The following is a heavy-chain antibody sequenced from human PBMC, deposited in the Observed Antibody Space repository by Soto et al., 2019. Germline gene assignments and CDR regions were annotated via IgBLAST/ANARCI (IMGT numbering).Heavy chain of an antibody. D-gene: IGHD2-2*01. CDR1: GYSFTSYW. V-gene: IGHV5-51*01. CDR3: ARGGQCTSTSCYEDDAFDI. J-gene: IGHJ3*02. CDR2: IYPGDSDT. Sequence: PGESLKISCKGSGYSFTSYWIGWVRQMPGKGLEWMGIIYPGDSDTRYSPSFQGQVTISADKSISAAYLQWSSLKASDTAMYYCARGGQCTSTSCYEDDAFDIWGQGTXVT.